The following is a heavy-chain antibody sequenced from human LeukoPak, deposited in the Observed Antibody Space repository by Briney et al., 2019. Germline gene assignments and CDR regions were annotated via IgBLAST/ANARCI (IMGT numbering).Heavy chain of an antibody. J-gene: IGHJ5*02. CDR2: INHSGST. CDR3: ARVGYSSSWYVWFDP. Sequence: SETLSLTCAVYGGSFSGYYWSWIRQPPGKGLEWIGEINHSGSTNYNPSLKSRVTISVDTSKNQFSLKLSSVTAADTAVYYCARVGYSSSWYVWFDPWGQGTLVTVSS. D-gene: IGHD6-13*01. CDR1: GGSFSGYY. V-gene: IGHV4-34*01.